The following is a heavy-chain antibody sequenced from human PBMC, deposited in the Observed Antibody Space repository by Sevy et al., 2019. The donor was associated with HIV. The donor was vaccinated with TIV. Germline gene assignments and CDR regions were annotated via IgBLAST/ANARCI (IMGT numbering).Heavy chain of an antibody. CDR3: TPSKWELHHDAFNI. J-gene: IGHJ3*02. CDR2: MRTKADASAT. V-gene: IGHV3-73*01. CDR1: GFTFSDSR. D-gene: IGHD1-26*01. Sequence: GGSLRLSCAASGFTFSDSRIHWVRQASGKGLEWVGRMRTKADASATAYAASVKGRFTITRDDSKNTAYLQMNSLKTEDTAVYYCTPSKWELHHDAFNIWGHGTMVTVSS.